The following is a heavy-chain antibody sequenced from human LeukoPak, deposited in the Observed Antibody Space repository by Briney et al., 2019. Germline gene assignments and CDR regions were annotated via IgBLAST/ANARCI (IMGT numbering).Heavy chain of an antibody. CDR2: ISDSGDST. CDR3: ARDAYSSSPKPDY. Sequence: GGSLRLSCAASGFTFSSFSMSWVRQASGKGLEWVSTISDSGDSTDYTESVKGRFTTSRDNAKNTLYLQMNSLRAEDSAVYYCARDAYSSSPKPDYWGQGTLVTVSS. J-gene: IGHJ4*02. D-gene: IGHD6-6*01. V-gene: IGHV3-23*01. CDR1: GFTFSSFS.